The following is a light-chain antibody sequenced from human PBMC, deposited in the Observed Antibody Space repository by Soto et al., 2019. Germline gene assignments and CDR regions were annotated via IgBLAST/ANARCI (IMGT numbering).Light chain of an antibody. CDR2: GAS. V-gene: IGKV3-20*01. J-gene: IGKJ4*01. CDR1: ESVSDNY. CDR3: QQYGSSPLT. Sequence: EIVLTPSPRTLSLSPGERSTLSCSSSESVSDNYLAWYQQKPGQAPRLLIYGASSRATGIPDRFSGSGSGTDFTLTISRLEPEDFAVYYCQQYGSSPLTFGGGTKVDIK.